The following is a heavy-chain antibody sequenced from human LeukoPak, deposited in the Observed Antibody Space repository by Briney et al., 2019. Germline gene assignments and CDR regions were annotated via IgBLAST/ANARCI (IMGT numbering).Heavy chain of an antibody. CDR3: ARPRHYYYGMDV. CDR2: MNPNSGNT. CDR1: GYTFTSYD. J-gene: IGHJ6*02. Sequence: SVKVSCKASGYTFTSYDINWVRQATGQGLEWMGWMNPNSGNTGYAQKVQGRVTMTRNTSISTAYMELSSLRSEDTAVYYCARPRHYYYGMDVWGQGTTVTVSS. V-gene: IGHV1-8*01.